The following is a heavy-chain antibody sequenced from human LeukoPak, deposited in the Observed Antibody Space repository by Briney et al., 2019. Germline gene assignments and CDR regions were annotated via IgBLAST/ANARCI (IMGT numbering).Heavy chain of an antibody. CDR3: AKESGKFDY. V-gene: IGHV3-43*02. CDR1: GFTFSSYE. Sequence: GGSLRLSCAASGFTFSSYEMNWVRQAPGMGLEWVSLISGDGVSTFYTDSVRGRFSISRDNTKNSLYLEMNSLRTEDTAMYYCAKESGKFDYWGQGTLVAVSS. J-gene: IGHJ4*02. CDR2: ISGDGVST.